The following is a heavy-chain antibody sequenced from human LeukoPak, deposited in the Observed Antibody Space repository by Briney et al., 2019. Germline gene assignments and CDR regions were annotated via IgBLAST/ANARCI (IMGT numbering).Heavy chain of an antibody. Sequence: GASVKVSCKASGYTFTSYGISWVRQPPGQGLEWMGWISAYNGNTNYAQKLQGRVTMTTDTSTSTAYMELRSLRSDDTAVYYCARDIKRSRARWENLGFDPWGQGTLVTVSS. J-gene: IGHJ5*02. V-gene: IGHV1-18*01. CDR3: ARDIKRSRARWENLGFDP. CDR2: ISAYNGNT. CDR1: GYTFTSYG. D-gene: IGHD1-26*01.